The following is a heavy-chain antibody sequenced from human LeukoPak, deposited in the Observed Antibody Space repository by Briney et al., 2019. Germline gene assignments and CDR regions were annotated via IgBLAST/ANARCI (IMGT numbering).Heavy chain of an antibody. D-gene: IGHD3-16*01. CDR2: IYYSGST. Sequence: SETLSLTCTVSGGSISSSSYYWGWIRQPPGKGLEWIGSIYYSGSTYYNPSLESRVTISVDTSKNQFSLKLSSVTAADTAVYYCARLSKGAFDYWGQGTLVTVSS. J-gene: IGHJ4*02. V-gene: IGHV4-39*01. CDR3: ARLSKGAFDY. CDR1: GGSISSSSYY.